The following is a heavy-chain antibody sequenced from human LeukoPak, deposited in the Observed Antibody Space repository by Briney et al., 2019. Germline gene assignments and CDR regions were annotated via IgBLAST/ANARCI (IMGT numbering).Heavy chain of an antibody. Sequence: PGASLRLSCAASGFTFNSYAMSWVRQAPGKGLEWVSAISGSGGSTYYADSVKGRFTISRDNSKNTLYLQMNSLRAEDTAVYYCAKDQFEYYDSSGYPSYYYYGMDVWGQGATVTVSS. CDR2: ISGSGGST. J-gene: IGHJ6*02. CDR1: GFTFNSYA. CDR3: AKDQFEYYDSSGYPSYYYYGMDV. D-gene: IGHD3-22*01. V-gene: IGHV3-23*01.